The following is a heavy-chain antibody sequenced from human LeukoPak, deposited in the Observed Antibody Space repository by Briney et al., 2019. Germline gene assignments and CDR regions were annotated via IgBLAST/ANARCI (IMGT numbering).Heavy chain of an antibody. V-gene: IGHV3-48*04. CDR2: ISSSSSTI. Sequence: LSGGSLRLSCAASGFTFSSYSMNWVRQAPGKGVEWVSYISSSSSTIYYADSVKGRFTISRDNAKNSLYLQMNSLRAEDTAVYYCARDDLLLWFGENFDYWGQGTLVTVSS. J-gene: IGHJ4*02. CDR3: ARDDLLLWFGENFDY. CDR1: GFTFSSYS. D-gene: IGHD3-10*01.